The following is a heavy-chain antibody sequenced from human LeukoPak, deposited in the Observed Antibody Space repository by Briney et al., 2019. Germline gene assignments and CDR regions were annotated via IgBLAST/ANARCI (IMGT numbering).Heavy chain of an antibody. CDR1: GFTFDDYG. D-gene: IGHD2-2*02. V-gene: IGHV3-20*04. J-gene: IGHJ6*03. CDR3: AREPDRYLSYYMDV. CDR2: INWNGGNT. Sequence: GGSLRLSCAAFGFTFDDYGMSWVRQAPGKGLEWVSGINWNGGNTGYADSVKGRFTISRDNAKNSLYLQMNSLRAEDTAVYYCAREPDRYLSYYMDVWGKGTTVTISS.